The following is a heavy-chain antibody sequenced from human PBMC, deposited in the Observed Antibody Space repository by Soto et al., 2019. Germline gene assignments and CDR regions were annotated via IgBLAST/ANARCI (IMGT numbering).Heavy chain of an antibody. CDR3: ARWYCDAGCRRDWNFDL. CDR2: INQFGSGA. CDR1: GFTFSNNW. V-gene: IGHV3-7*01. Sequence: EVQLVESGGGLVQPGGSLRLSCAASGFTFSNNWMSWVRRAPGTGLEWVANINQFGSGAYYVDSVKGRFTVSRDNAKNSQYLLMTSLKAEVTAVYYCARWYCDAGCRRDWNFDLWGRGTLVTVSS. J-gene: IGHJ2*01. D-gene: IGHD3-16*01.